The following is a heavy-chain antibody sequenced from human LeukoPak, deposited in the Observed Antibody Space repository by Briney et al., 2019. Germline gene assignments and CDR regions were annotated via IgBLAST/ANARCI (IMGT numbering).Heavy chain of an antibody. Sequence: KPGGSLRLSCAASGFTFSSYSMNWVRQAPGKGLEWVSSISSSSSYIYYADSVKGRFTISGDNAKSSLYLQMNSLRAEDTAVYYCARPHGPYSNPFPDAFDIWGQGTMVTVSS. D-gene: IGHD4-11*01. CDR1: GFTFSSYS. CDR3: ARPHGPYSNPFPDAFDI. J-gene: IGHJ3*02. CDR2: ISSSSSYI. V-gene: IGHV3-21*01.